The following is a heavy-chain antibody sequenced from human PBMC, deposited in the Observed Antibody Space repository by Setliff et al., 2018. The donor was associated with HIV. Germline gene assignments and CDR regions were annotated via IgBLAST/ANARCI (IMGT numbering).Heavy chain of an antibody. V-gene: IGHV1-69*10. Sequence: ASVKVSCKASGGIFSTYAISWVRQAPGQGLEWMGGIVPILGITNYAQKFQGRVTITADKSTSTTYMDLSSLRSEDTAVYYCASHPGSSSEKPYFDTWGQGTLVTVS. J-gene: IGHJ5*02. CDR1: GGIFSTYA. D-gene: IGHD2-2*01. CDR2: IVPILGIT. CDR3: ASHPGSSSEKPYFDT.